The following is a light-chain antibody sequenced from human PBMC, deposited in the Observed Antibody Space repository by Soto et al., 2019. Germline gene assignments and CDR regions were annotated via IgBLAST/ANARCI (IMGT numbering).Light chain of an antibody. Sequence: EIVLTQSPATLSLSPGERATLSCRASQSFSSYLAWYQQKPGQAPRLLIYDASKRATGIPARFSGRGSGTDFTLTTSSLEPEDFAVYYCQQRSNWPPVITFGQGTRLEMK. CDR2: DAS. CDR1: QSFSSY. V-gene: IGKV3-11*01. J-gene: IGKJ5*01. CDR3: QQRSNWPPVIT.